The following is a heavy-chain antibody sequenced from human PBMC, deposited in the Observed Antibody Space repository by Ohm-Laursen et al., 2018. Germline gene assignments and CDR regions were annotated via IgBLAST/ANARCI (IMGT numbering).Heavy chain of an antibody. CDR2: IYYTGST. CDR3: ARKTDWNHYYFDY. CDR1: GGSTSGFY. J-gene: IGHJ4*02. Sequence: GTLSLTCIVSGGSTSGFYWSWIRQPPGKGLEWIGSIYYTGSTYFNPSLQSRVTISVDTSKNQFSLNLSFVTAADTAMYYCARKTDWNHYYFDYWGQGTLVTVSS. V-gene: IGHV4-39*01. D-gene: IGHD1-1*01.